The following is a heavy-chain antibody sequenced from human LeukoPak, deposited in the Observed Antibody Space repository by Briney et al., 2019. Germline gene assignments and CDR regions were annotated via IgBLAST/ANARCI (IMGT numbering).Heavy chain of an antibody. CDR3: ASGADFWSGYYAPDDY. CDR2: ISYDGSNK. J-gene: IGHJ4*02. V-gene: IGHV3-30-3*02. CDR1: GFTFSSYA. Sequence: GGSLRLSCAASGFTFSSYAMHWVRQAPGKGLEWVAVISYDGSNKYYADSVKGRFTISRDNSKNTLYLQMNSLRAEDTAVYYCASGADFWSGYYAPDDYWGQGTLVTVSS. D-gene: IGHD3-3*01.